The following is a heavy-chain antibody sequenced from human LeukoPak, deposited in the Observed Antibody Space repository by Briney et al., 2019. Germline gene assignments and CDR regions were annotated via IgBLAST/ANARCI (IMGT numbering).Heavy chain of an antibody. CDR2: IYTAGST. Sequence: ASQTLSLTCTVSGGSISSGIYFWSWVRQPAGKGLEWIGRIYTAGSTNYNPSLKSRVTISLDTSKNQFSLNLSSVTAADTAVYYCARRVTTYWYFDLWGRGTLVTVSS. V-gene: IGHV4-61*02. CDR1: GGSISSGIYF. D-gene: IGHD4-17*01. J-gene: IGHJ2*01. CDR3: ARRVTTYWYFDL.